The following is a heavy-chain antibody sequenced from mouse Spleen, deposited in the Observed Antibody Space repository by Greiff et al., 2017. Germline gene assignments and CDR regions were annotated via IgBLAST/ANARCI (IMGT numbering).Heavy chain of an antibody. Sequence: EVHLVESGGGLVQPGGSLRLSCATSGFTFTDYYMSWVRQPPGKALEWLGFIRNKANGYTTEYSASVKGRFTNSRDNSQSILYLQMNTLRAEDSATCYSARDTPTGFDYWGQGTTLTVSS. CDR2: IRNKANGYTT. V-gene: IGHV7-3*02. D-gene: IGHD4-1*01. J-gene: IGHJ2*01. CDR3: ARDTPTGFDY. CDR1: GFTFTDYY.